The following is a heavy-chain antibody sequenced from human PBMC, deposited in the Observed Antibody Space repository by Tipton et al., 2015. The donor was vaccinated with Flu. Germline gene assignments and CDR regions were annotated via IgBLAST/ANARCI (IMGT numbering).Heavy chain of an antibody. Sequence: QVQLVQSGAEVKKPGSSVKVSCKASGGTFSSYAISWVRQAPGQGLEWMGRIIPIFGTANYAQKFQGRVTITADESTSTAYMELSSLRSEDTAVYYCAGSEVVTSPHLPQHPYDAFDIWGQGTMVTVSS. D-gene: IGHD4-23*01. V-gene: IGHV1-69*18. CDR2: IIPIFGTA. CDR3: AGSEVVTSPHLPQHPYDAFDI. J-gene: IGHJ3*02. CDR1: GGTFSSYA.